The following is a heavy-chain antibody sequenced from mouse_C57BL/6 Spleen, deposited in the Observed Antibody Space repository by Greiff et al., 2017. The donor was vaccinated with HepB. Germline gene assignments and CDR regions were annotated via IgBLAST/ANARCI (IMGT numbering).Heavy chain of an antibody. Sequence: VQLQQSGPELVKPGASVKISCKASGYAFSSSWMNWVKQRPGKGLEWIGRIYPGDGDTNYNGKFKGKATLTADKSSSTAYMQLSSLTSEDSAVYFCARGGNWDVGNDHWGQGTTLTVSS. CDR1: GYAFSSSW. CDR2: IYPGDGDT. V-gene: IGHV1-82*01. J-gene: IGHJ2*01. CDR3: ARGGNWDVGNDH. D-gene: IGHD4-1*01.